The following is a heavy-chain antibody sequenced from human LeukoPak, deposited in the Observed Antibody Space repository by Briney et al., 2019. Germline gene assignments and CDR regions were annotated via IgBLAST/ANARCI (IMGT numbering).Heavy chain of an antibody. CDR3: AKERIPATEIYWSFDL. CDR1: VFTFDDYG. V-gene: IGHV3-43*01. Sequence: PGGSLRLSCAASVFTFDDYGMHWVRQAPGKGLEWVSLITWDGVTTYYADSVQGRFTISRDNSKNSLYLQMNRLRIEDTAFYFCAKERIPATEIYWSFDLWGRGTLVTVSS. D-gene: IGHD6-13*01. CDR2: ITWDGVTT. J-gene: IGHJ2*01.